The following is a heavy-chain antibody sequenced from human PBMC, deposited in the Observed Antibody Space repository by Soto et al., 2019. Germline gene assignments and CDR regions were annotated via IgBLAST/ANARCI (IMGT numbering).Heavy chain of an antibody. J-gene: IGHJ4*02. Sequence: SWTLSVTCDFPVGSIIRGGYSRSCIRQPPGKGLERIGYIYHSGSTYYHPSLNSRVTISVDRSTNQFSLKLSSVTAADTAVYYCARVSCGGSCLDYWGQGTLVTVSS. D-gene: IGHD2-15*01. CDR2: IYHSGST. CDR3: ARVSCGGSCLDY. CDR1: VGSIIRGGYS. V-gene: IGHV4-30-2*01.